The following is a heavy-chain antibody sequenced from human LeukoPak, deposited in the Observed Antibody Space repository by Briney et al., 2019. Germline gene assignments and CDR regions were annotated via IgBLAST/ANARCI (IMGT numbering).Heavy chain of an antibody. J-gene: IGHJ4*02. CDR3: ARGGRRYDSSGYYHYYFDY. CDR1: GFTFSSYA. V-gene: IGHV3-30*01. Sequence: PGGSLRLSCAASGFTFSSYAMSWVRQAPGKGLEWVAVISYDGSNKYYADSVKGRFTISRDNSKNTLYLQMNSLRAEDTAVYYCARGGRRYDSSGYYHYYFDYWGQGTLVTVSS. D-gene: IGHD3-22*01. CDR2: ISYDGSNK.